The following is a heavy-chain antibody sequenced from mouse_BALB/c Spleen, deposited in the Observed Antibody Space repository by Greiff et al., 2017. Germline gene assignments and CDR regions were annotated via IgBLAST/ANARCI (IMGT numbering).Heavy chain of an antibody. D-gene: IGHD2-4*01. CDR1: GYTFTDYN. CDR2: INPNNGGT. J-gene: IGHJ4*01. V-gene: IGHV1-18*01. CDR3: ARGGVYYDYDYAMDY. Sequence: EVKLMESGPELVKPGASVKIPCKASGYTFTDYNMDWVKQSHGKSLEWIGDINPNNGGTIYNQKFKGKATLTVDKSSSTAYMELRSLTSEDTAVYYCARGGVYYDYDYAMDYWGQGTSVTVSS.